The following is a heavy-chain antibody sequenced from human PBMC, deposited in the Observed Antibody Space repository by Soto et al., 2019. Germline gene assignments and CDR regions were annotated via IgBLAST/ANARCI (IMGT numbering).Heavy chain of an antibody. CDR3: AKDPGDKTTHAYFFDY. Sequence: GGSLRLSCVASGFTFSSYAMSWVRQAPGKGLEWVSLISGSGGSTYYADSVKGRFTISRDNSKNTLNLQMNTLRAEDTAVYYCAKDPGDKTTHAYFFDYWGQGSLVTVSS. V-gene: IGHV3-23*01. CDR1: GFTFSSYA. J-gene: IGHJ4*02. D-gene: IGHD1-7*01. CDR2: ISGSGGST.